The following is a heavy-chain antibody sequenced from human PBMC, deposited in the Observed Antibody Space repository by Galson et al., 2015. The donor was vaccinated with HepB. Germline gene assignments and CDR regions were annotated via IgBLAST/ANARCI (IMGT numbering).Heavy chain of an antibody. J-gene: IGHJ4*02. CDR2: ISYDGSNK. CDR1: GFTFSGYA. CDR3: ARACGYFDWLLTLDY. Sequence: SLRLSCAASGFTFSGYAMHWVRQAPGKGLEWVAVISYDGSNKFYADSVKGRFTISRDNSKSTLYLQMNSLRAEDTAVYYCARACGYFDWLLTLDYWGQGTLVTTSS. D-gene: IGHD3-9*01. V-gene: IGHV3-30*04.